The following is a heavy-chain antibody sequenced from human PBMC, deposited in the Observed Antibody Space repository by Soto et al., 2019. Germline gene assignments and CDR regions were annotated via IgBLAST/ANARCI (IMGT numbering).Heavy chain of an antibody. CDR1: GFTFSSYG. D-gene: IGHD6-13*01. CDR2: ISYDGSNK. CDR3: AKALAIAAAGPAFDP. J-gene: IGHJ5*02. Sequence: QVQLVESGGGVVQPGRSLRLSCAASGFTFSSYGMRWVRQAPGKGLEWVAVISYDGSNKYYADSVKGRFTISRDNSKNTLYLQMNSLRAEDTAVYYCAKALAIAAAGPAFDPWGQGTLVTVSS. V-gene: IGHV3-30*18.